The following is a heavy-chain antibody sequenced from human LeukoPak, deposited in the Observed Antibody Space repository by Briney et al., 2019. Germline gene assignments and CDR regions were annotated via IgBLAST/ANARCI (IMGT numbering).Heavy chain of an antibody. CDR2: IRNDGSNK. D-gene: IGHD1-26*01. J-gene: IGHJ4*02. CDR3: ASGIRAFDY. CDR1: GFTFSSNG. Sequence: GGSLRLSCVASGFTFSSNGMHWVRQAPGKGLEWVAFIRNDGSNKYYVDSVKGRFTIYRDNSKNTLYLQMNSLRAEDTAVYYCASGIRAFDYWGQGALVTVSS. V-gene: IGHV3-30*02.